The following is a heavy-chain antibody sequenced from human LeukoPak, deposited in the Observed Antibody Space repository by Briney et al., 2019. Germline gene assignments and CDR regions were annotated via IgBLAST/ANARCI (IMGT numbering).Heavy chain of an antibody. Sequence: PGGSLRLSCAASGFTFSSYSMNWVRQAPGKGLEWVSSISSSSSYIYYADSVKGRFTISRDNAKNSLYQQMNSLRAEDTAVYYCARIPYVDLFDPGAGYWGQGTLVTVSS. CDR2: ISSSSSYI. CDR3: ARIPYVDLFDPGAGY. D-gene: IGHD1-26*01. J-gene: IGHJ4*02. CDR1: GFTFSSYS. V-gene: IGHV3-21*01.